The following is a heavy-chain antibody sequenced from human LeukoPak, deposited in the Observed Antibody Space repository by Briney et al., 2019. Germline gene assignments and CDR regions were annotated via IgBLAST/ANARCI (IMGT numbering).Heavy chain of an antibody. CDR3: ARTYYYDSSGYYLRSYYFDY. CDR1: GFTFSSYG. D-gene: IGHD3-22*01. Sequence: GGSLRLSCAASGFTFSSYGMHWVRQAPGKGLEWVAVISYDGSNKYYADSVKGRFTISRDNSKNTLYLQMNSLRAEDTAVYYCARTYYYDSSGYYLRSYYFDYWGQGTLVTVSS. V-gene: IGHV3-30*03. J-gene: IGHJ4*02. CDR2: ISYDGSNK.